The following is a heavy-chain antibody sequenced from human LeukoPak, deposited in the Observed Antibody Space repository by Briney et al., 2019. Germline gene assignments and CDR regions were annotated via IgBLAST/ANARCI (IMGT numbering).Heavy chain of an antibody. D-gene: IGHD3-22*01. V-gene: IGHV3-30*04. CDR3: ASDAGYFDY. J-gene: IGHJ4*02. CDR2: ISSDGSIK. CDR1: GLTFSTYS. Sequence: GGSLRLSCAASGLTFSTYSMHWVRQAPGKGLEWVTIISSDGSIKHYADSVKGRFTISRDNSKNTLYLEMTSLRAEDTAVYYCASDAGYFDYWGQGTLVTVSS.